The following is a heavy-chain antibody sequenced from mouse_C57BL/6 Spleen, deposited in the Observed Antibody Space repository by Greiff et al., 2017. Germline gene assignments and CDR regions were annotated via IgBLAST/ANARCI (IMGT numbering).Heavy chain of an antibody. V-gene: IGHV1-50*01. Sequence: QVQLQQPGAELVKPGASVKLSCKASGYTFTSYWMQWVKQRPGQGLEWIGEIDPSDSYTTYNQKFKGKATLTVATSSTTAYMQLSSLTSADSAVYYCARGLGEIDYWGQGTSVTVAS. D-gene: IGHD3-3*01. J-gene: IGHJ4*01. CDR3: ARGLGEIDY. CDR2: IDPSDSYT. CDR1: GYTFTSYW.